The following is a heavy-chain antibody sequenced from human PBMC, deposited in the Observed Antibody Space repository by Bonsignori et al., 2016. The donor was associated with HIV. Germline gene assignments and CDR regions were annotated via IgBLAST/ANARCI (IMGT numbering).Heavy chain of an antibody. CDR2: INPNSGGT. Sequence: WVRQAPGQGLEWMGWINPNSGGTIYAQKFQGRVTMTRDTSISTAYMQLSRPRSDDAAVYYCARVPNYDILTGYYSAEYSQHWGQGTLVTVSS. V-gene: IGHV1-2*02. CDR3: ARVPNYDILTGYYSAEYSQH. J-gene: IGHJ1*01. D-gene: IGHD3-9*01.